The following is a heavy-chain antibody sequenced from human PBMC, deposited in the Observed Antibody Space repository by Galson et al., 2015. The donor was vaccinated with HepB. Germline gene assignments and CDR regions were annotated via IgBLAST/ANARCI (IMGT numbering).Heavy chain of an antibody. CDR3: ASSLGYCSSTSCYTTRGLDP. D-gene: IGHD2-2*02. Sequence: SVKVSCKASGYTFTSYAMHWVRQAPGQRLEWMGWVNAGNGNTKYSQKFQGRVTITRDTSASTAYMELSSLRSEDTAVYYCASSLGYCSSTSCYTTRGLDPWGQGTLVTVSS. CDR1: GYTFTSYA. CDR2: VNAGNGNT. J-gene: IGHJ5*02. V-gene: IGHV1-3*01.